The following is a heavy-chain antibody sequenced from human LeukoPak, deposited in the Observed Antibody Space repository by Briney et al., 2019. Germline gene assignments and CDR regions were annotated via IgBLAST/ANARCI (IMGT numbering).Heavy chain of an antibody. CDR1: GYTFTGYY. CDR3: AKTPPVSPYYFDY. J-gene: IGHJ4*02. Sequence: AXVKVSCKASGYTFTGYYIHWVRQAPGQGLEWMGWINPNSGGTNYAQRFQGSVTMTRDTSINTVYMELSRLRSDDTAVYYCAKTPPVSPYYFDYWGQGTLVTVSS. CDR2: INPNSGGT. V-gene: IGHV1-2*02. D-gene: IGHD3-16*01.